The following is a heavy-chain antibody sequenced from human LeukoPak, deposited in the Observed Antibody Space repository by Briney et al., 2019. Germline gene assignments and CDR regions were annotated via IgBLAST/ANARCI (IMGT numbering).Heavy chain of an antibody. J-gene: IGHJ4*02. CDR2: INPNADGT. CDR1: GYTFNDYY. CDR3: ARDWGASTLLEY. D-gene: IGHD2/OR15-2a*01. Sequence: ASVKVSCKASGYTFNDYYIHWVRQAPGQGLEWMAWINPNADGTNYGQKFQGRVTMTRDKSNSTAYLEMSRLRTDDTALYYCARDWGASTLLEYWVQGTLVTVCS. V-gene: IGHV1-2*02.